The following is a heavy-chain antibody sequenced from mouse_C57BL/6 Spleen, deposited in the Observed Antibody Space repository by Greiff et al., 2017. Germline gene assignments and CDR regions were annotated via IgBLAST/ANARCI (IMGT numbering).Heavy chain of an antibody. D-gene: IGHD3-3*01. J-gene: IGHJ1*03. CDR1: GFTFSSYA. Sequence: EVQRVESGGGLVKPGGSLKLSCAASGFTFSSYAMSWVRQTPENRLEWVATISDGGSYTYYPDNVKGRFTISRDNAKNNLYLQMSHLKSEDTAMYYCARDLGQRYFDVWGTGTTVTVSS. CDR3: ARDLGQRYFDV. CDR2: ISDGGSYT. V-gene: IGHV5-4*01.